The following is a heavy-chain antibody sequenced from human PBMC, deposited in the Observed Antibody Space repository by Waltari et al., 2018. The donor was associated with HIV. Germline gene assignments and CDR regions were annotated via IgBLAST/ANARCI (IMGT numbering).Heavy chain of an antibody. CDR1: GGSIRSSSYY. CDR3: ALIVVVPAAKLNWFDP. J-gene: IGHJ5*02. Sequence: QLQLQESCAGLVQPSETLSPTCTVSGGSIRSSSYYWGWFCQSPGKGLGWIGSIYYSGNTYFNPSLKSRVTISVDTSKNQFSLKLSSVTAADTAVYYCALIVVVPAAKLNWFDPWGQGTLLTVSS. D-gene: IGHD2-2*01. CDR2: IYYSGNT. V-gene: IGHV4-39*01.